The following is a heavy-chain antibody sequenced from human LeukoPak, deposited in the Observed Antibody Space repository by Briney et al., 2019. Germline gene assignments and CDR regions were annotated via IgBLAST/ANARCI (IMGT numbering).Heavy chain of an antibody. CDR3: ARGEVCRWSSPVSTPDFYSIMDV. CDR2: IIPIFGTA. J-gene: IGHJ6*02. CDR1: VGTFNSYA. Sequence: SVKVPYRSWVGTFNSYAISGVRQAPGQGLEWMGGIIPIFGTANFAQKFQGRVTITADESTSTAYQELSSLRSEDTAVDYCARGEVCRWSSPVSTPDFYSIMDVWGQGTTVTVSS. D-gene: IGHD5/OR15-5a*01. V-gene: IGHV1-69*13.